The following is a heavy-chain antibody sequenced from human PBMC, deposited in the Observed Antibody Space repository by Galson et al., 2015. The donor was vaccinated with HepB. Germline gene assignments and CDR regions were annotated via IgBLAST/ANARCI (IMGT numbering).Heavy chain of an antibody. J-gene: IGHJ5*02. CDR2: INHSGST. CDR3: ARGFRYYYGSGSYLQS. CDR1: GGSFSGYY. V-gene: IGHV4-34*01. Sequence: SLTCAVYGGSFSGYYWSWIRQPPGKGLEWIGEINHSGSTNYNPSLKSRVTISVDTSKNQFSLKLSSVTAADTAVYYCARGFRYYYGSGSYLQSWGQGTLVTVSS. D-gene: IGHD3-10*01.